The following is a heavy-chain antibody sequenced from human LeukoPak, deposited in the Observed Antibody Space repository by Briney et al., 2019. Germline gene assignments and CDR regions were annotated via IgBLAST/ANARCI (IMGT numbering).Heavy chain of an antibody. CDR2: IYSGGST. CDR3: ARVVATTGGIDY. D-gene: IGHD1-26*01. Sequence: GGSLRLSCAASGSTVSSNYMSWVRQAPGKGLEWVSVIYSGGSTYYADSVKGRFTISRDNSKNTLYLQMNSLRAEDTAVYYCARVVATTGGIDYWGQGTLVTVSS. V-gene: IGHV3-66*01. CDR1: GSTVSSNY. J-gene: IGHJ4*02.